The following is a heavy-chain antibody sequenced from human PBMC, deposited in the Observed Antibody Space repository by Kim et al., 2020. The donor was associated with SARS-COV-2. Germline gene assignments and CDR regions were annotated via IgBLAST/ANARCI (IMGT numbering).Heavy chain of an antibody. CDR2: TYYRSKWYN. CDR1: GDSVSSNSAA. Sequence: SQTLSLTCAISGDSVSSNSAAWNWIRQSPSRALEWLGRTYYRSKWYNDYAVSVKSRITINPDTSKNQFSLQLNSVTPEDTAVYYCARDQGSSWYYSYYGMDDWGQGPTVTVS. V-gene: IGHV6-1*01. J-gene: IGHJ6*02. D-gene: IGHD6-13*01. CDR3: ARDQGSSWYYSYYGMDD.